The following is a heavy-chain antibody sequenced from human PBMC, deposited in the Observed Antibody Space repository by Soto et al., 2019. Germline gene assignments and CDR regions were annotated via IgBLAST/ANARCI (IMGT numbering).Heavy chain of an antibody. J-gene: IGHJ4*02. CDR3: ARAGFSTSGMVPHFDY. V-gene: IGHV6-1*01. CDR1: GDSVANNGAA. CDR2: TYYRSRWYN. Sequence: SQTLSHTCSISGDSVANNGAAGEWIRQKPSRCLEWLGRTYYRSRWYNTYAESVKSRININPDTSKTQFSLQLNSVTPEDTAVYYFARAGFSTSGMVPHFDYWGRASLVTVSS. D-gene: IGHD3-10*01.